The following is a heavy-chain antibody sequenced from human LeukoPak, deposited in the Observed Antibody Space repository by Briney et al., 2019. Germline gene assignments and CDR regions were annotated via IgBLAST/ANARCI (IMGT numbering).Heavy chain of an antibody. CDR1: GFTFSSYA. V-gene: IGHV3-21*05. Sequence: GGSLRLSCAASGFTFSSYAMHWVRQAPGKGLEWISYISSRSTYISDADSVKGRFTISRDNAKNLLFLQMNSLRVEDTALYYCARGGTGAFDYWGQGILVTVSS. CDR3: ARGGTGAFDY. D-gene: IGHD2-8*02. J-gene: IGHJ4*02. CDR2: ISSRSTYI.